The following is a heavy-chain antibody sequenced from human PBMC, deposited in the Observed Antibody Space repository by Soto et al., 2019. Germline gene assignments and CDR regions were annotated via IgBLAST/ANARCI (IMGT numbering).Heavy chain of an antibody. J-gene: IGHJ6*04. CDR2: ISWNSGSI. CDR1: GFTFDDYA. Sequence: GGSLRLSCAASGFTFDDYAMHWVRQAPGKGLEWVSGISWNSGSIGYADSVKGRFTISRDNAKNSLYLQMNSLRAEETALYYCANGGGFHVWGKGTTVTVSS. D-gene: IGHD3-16*01. CDR3: ANGGGFHV. V-gene: IGHV3-9*01.